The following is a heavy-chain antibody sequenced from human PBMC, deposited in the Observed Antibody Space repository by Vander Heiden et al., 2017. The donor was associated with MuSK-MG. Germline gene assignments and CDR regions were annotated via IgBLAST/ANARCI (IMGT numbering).Heavy chain of an antibody. CDR2: LSYDGSNK. J-gene: IGHJ4*02. CDR1: GFTFSSYA. V-gene: IGHV3-30-3*01. D-gene: IGHD2-2*01. Sequence: QVQLVESGVGVVQPGRSLRLSCAASGFTFSSYAMQWVRQTPGKGLEWVAVLSYDGSNKFYADSVKGRFTISRDNSKNTLYLQMNSLRPEDTAVYYCARESSSVPDYWGQGTLVTVSS. CDR3: ARESSSVPDY.